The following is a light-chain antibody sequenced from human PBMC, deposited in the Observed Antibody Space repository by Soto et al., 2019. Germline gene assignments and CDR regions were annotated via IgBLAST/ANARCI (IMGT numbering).Light chain of an antibody. Sequence: LRLNQSPSCLSTSVGDRVNLTCLASLPISNYLAWYQQKPGKIPNLLIYAASTLQAGVPSRFSGSGSGTEVTLTISSLLPDDFGAYYCQLDGSDSAWTRGQGAKG. CDR1: LPISNY. J-gene: IGKJ1*01. V-gene: IGKV1-27*01. CDR3: QLDGSDSAWT. CDR2: AAS.